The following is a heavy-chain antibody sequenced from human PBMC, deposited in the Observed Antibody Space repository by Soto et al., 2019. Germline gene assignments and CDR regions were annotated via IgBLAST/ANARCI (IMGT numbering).Heavy chain of an antibody. Sequence: QVQLVESGGGVVQPGRSLRLSCAASGFTFSSYGMHWVRQAPGKGLEWVAVISYDGSNKYYADSVKGRFTISRDNSKNTLYLQMNSLRAEDTAVYYWAKVRVVAILLWIDYGGQGTLVTVSS. J-gene: IGHJ4*02. CDR2: ISYDGSNK. V-gene: IGHV3-30*18. CDR1: GFTFSSYG. CDR3: AKVRVVAILLWIDY. D-gene: IGHD3-22*01.